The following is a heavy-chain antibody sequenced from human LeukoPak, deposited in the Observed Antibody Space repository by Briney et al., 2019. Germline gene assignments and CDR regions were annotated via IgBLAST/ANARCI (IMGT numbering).Heavy chain of an antibody. V-gene: IGHV1-8*01. CDR3: ARASIAVAVYGMDV. Sequence: ASVKVSCKASGYTFTSYDINWVRQATGQGLEWMGWMNPNSGNTGYAQKFQGRVTMTRNTSISTAYMELSSLRSEDTAVYYCARASIAVAVYGMDVWGQGTTVTVSS. D-gene: IGHD6-19*01. CDR1: GYTFTSYD. CDR2: MNPNSGNT. J-gene: IGHJ6*02.